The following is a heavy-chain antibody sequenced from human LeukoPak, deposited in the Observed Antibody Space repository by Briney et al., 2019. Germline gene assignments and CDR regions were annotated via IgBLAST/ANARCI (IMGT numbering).Heavy chain of an antibody. V-gene: IGHV4-59*08. Sequence: SETLPLTCSVSGGSISAYYWHWIRQPPGKGLEWIGYIYYSGNANYNPSLKSRFTLSVDSSKNQFSLEVRSVIAADTAVYYCARQHPSGRGSGLDYWGHGSLFIVSS. CDR2: IYYSGNA. CDR3: ARQHPSGRGSGLDY. CDR1: GGSISAYY. J-gene: IGHJ4*01. D-gene: IGHD6-19*01.